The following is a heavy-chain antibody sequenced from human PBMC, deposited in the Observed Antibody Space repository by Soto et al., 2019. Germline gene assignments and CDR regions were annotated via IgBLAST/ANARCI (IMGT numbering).Heavy chain of an antibody. CDR1: GGSISTFY. CDR2: VYITGST. CDR3: ARGGRDGFDI. V-gene: IGHV4-4*07. J-gene: IGHJ3*02. Sequence: QVQLQESGPGLVKPSETLSLTCSVSGGSISTFYWNWIRQSAEKGLEWIGRVYITGSTNYHPSLKRRVTMSVDTSKNQFSLKMSSVTAADTAVYYCARGGRDGFDIWGQGTRVTVSS.